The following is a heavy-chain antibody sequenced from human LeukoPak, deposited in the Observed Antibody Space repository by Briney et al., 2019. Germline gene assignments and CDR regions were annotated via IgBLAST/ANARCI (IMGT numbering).Heavy chain of an antibody. CDR2: IKGDGSGA. J-gene: IGHJ5*02. V-gene: IGHV3-74*01. CDR1: GFTFSAYW. D-gene: IGHD2-8*01. Sequence: AGSLRLSCAASGFTFSAYWMHWVRQAPGKGLVWVSRIKGDGSGASYADSVKGRFTISRDNAKNTLYLEMKSLRAEDTAVYYCACTSRPIDAWGQGTLVTVSS. CDR3: ACTSRPIDA.